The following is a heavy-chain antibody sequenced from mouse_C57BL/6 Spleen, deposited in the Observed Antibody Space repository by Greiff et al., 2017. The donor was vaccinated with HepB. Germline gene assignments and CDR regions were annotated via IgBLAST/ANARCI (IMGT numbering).Heavy chain of an antibody. D-gene: IGHD6-1*01. J-gene: IGHJ2*01. CDR2: IYPRSGNT. CDR1: GYTFTSYG. Sequence: QVQLQQSGAELARPGASVKLSCKASGYTFTSYGISWVKQRPGQGLEWIGEIYPRSGNTYYNDKFKGKATLTADKSSSTAYMELRSLTSEDSAVYFCASLWDYFDYWGQGTTLTVSS. V-gene: IGHV1-81*01. CDR3: ASLWDYFDY.